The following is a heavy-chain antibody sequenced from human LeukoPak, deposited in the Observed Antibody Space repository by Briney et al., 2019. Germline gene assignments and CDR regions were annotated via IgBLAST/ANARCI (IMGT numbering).Heavy chain of an antibody. CDR3: ARLPSGVVEPPTRGDYFDF. V-gene: IGHV4-34*01. D-gene: IGHD2-2*01. CDR2: INPSGRT. J-gene: IGHJ4*02. Sequence: PSETLSLTCAVYGGSFSGYYWSWIRQPPGKGLEWIGEINPSGRTNYNPALKSRVTISVDTSKNQFSLKWSSVTAADTAVYYCARLPSGVVEPPTRGDYFDFWGQGTLVTVSS. CDR1: GGSFSGYY.